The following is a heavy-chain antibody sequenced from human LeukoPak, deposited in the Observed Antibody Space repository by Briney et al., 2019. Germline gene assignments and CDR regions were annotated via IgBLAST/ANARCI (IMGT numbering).Heavy chain of an antibody. CDR1: GGSISSHY. CDR3: ASRGYSGYVFA. D-gene: IGHD5-12*01. CDR2: IYYSGST. J-gene: IGHJ4*02. Sequence: SETLSLTCTVSGGSISSHYWSWIRQPPGKGLEWIGYIYYSGSTNYNPSLKSRVTISVDTSKNQFSLKLSSVTAADTAVYYCASRGYSGYVFAWGQGTLVTVSS. V-gene: IGHV4-59*11.